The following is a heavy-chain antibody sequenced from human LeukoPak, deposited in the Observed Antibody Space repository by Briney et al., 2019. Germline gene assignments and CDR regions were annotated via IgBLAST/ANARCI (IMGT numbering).Heavy chain of an antibody. V-gene: IGHV3-43*02. Sequence: GGSLRLSCAASGFTFDDYAMHWVRQAPGKGLEWVSLISGDGGSTYYADSVKGRFTISRDNSKNSLYLQMNSLRTEDTALYYCVKAHSSGWEWDAFDIWGQGTMVTVSS. CDR1: GFTFDDYA. J-gene: IGHJ3*02. CDR2: ISGDGGST. D-gene: IGHD6-19*01. CDR3: VKAHSSGWEWDAFDI.